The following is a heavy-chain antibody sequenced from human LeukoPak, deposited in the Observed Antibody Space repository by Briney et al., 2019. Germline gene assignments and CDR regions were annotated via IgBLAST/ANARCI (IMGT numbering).Heavy chain of an antibody. J-gene: IGHJ3*02. V-gene: IGHV3-64*01. CDR1: GFSFSNYV. CDR3: ARDRDGGFAFDI. D-gene: IGHD2-15*01. Sequence: GGSLRLSCAASGFSFSNYVMHWVRQAPGKGLEYVSAIMPNGETRGYANSMKGRFTISRDNSKNTLYLQMGSLRAEDMAIFYCARDRDGGFAFDIWGQGTLVTVSS. CDR2: IMPNGETR.